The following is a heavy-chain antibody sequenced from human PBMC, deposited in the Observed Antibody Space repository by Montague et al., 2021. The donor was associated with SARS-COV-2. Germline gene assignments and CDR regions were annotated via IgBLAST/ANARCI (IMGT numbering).Heavy chain of an antibody. CDR3: ARHKAWNVAPYSCDY. J-gene: IGHJ4*02. CDR2: IFYDGTP. Sequence: SXTLSLTCTVSGVSISSAHYCWGWVRQTPGKGLEWIGNIFYDGTPRSNPSLNSRVTISVDTSKSQLSLRLSSVTAADTAVYFCARHKAWNVAPYSCDYWGQGTVVTVSS. CDR1: GVSISSAHYC. V-gene: IGHV4-39*01. D-gene: IGHD1-1*01.